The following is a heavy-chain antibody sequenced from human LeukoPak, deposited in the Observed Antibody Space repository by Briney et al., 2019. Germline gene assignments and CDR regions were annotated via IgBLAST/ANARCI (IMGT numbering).Heavy chain of an antibody. CDR2: LYYSGST. D-gene: IGHD2/OR15-2a*01. CDR1: GGSISSYS. V-gene: IGHV4-59*01. Sequence: KTSETLSLTCTVSGGSISSYSWSWIRQPPGKRLEWIGDLYYSGSTSDNPSLRSRVTISVDTSKNQFSLKLSSVTAADTAIYYCAENVNYFDHWGQGTLVTVSS. CDR3: AENVNYFDH. J-gene: IGHJ4*02.